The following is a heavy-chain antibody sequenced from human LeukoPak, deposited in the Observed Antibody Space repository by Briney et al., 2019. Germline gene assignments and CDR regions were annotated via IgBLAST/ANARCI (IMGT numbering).Heavy chain of an antibody. CDR3: ARSLTGYYDSSGF. V-gene: IGHV1-69*13. CDR1: GGTFSSYA. J-gene: IGHJ4*02. D-gene: IGHD3-22*01. CDR2: IIPIFGTA. Sequence: ASVKVSCKASGGTFSSYAISWVRQAPGQGLEWMGGIIPIFGTANYAQKFQGRVTITADESTSTAYMELSSLRSEDTAVYYCARSLTGYYDSSGFWGQGTLVTVSS.